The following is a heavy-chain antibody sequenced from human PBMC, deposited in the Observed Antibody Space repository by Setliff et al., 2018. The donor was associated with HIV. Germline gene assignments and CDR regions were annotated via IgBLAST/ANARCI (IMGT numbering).Heavy chain of an antibody. J-gene: IGHJ5*01. CDR3: ASFMVRGVTDNWFDS. CDR1: GGTFTNHG. D-gene: IGHD3-10*01. CDR2: VIPMFGIT. Sequence: GASVKVSCKASGGTFTNHGIGWVRQAPGRRLEWLGGVIPMFGITNDGQKFQGRVATTADKSTSTAYMELSSLRSEDTAVYYCASFMVRGVTDNWFDSWGQGTLVTVSS. V-gene: IGHV1-69*10.